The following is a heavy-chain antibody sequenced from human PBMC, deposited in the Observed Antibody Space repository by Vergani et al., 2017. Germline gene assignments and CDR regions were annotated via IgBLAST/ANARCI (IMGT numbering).Heavy chain of an antibody. Sequence: EVQLVESGGGLVKPGGSLRLSCAASGFTFSSYSMNWVRQAPGKGLEWVSSISSSSSYIYYADSVKGRFTISRDNAKNSLYLQMNSLRVEDTAVYYCARDRELLRPRDAFDIWGQGTMVTVSS. J-gene: IGHJ3*02. V-gene: IGHV3-21*01. D-gene: IGHD2-15*01. CDR3: ARDRELLRPRDAFDI. CDR2: ISSSSSYI. CDR1: GFTFSSYS.